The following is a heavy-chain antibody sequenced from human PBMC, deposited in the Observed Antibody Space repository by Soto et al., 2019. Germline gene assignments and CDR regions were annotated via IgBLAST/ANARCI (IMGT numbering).Heavy chain of an antibody. Sequence: QVQLVQSGAEVKKPGASVKISCEASGYSFTSQYVHWVRQAPGQGLEWMGIINPNGGSTTYAQKFQGRVTMTRDTSTSTVYMELSSLTSEDTAVYYCAREQGLRPGGRGTEPLDIWGQGTMVTVAS. V-gene: IGHV1-46*03. CDR1: GYSFTSQY. CDR3: AREQGLRPGGRGTEPLDI. J-gene: IGHJ3*02. D-gene: IGHD5-12*01. CDR2: INPNGGST.